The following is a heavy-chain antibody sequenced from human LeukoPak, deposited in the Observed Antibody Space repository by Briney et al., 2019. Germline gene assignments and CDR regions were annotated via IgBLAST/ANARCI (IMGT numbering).Heavy chain of an antibody. CDR1: GGSISSGGYS. Sequence: SSETLSLTCAVSGGSISSGGYSWSWIRQPPGKGLEWIGYIYHSGSTYYNPSLKSRVTISVDRSKNQFSLKLSSVTAADTAVYYCATTQWGHFDYWGQGTLVTVSS. V-gene: IGHV4-30-2*01. D-gene: IGHD3-16*01. J-gene: IGHJ4*02. CDR2: IYHSGST. CDR3: ATTQWGHFDY.